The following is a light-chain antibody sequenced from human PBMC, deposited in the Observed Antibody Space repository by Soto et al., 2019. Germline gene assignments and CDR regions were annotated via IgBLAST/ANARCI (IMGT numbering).Light chain of an antibody. CDR3: QKYRSAPWT. J-gene: IGKJ1*01. CDR2: TAS. CDR1: QGIANY. V-gene: IGKV1-27*01. Sequence: DIQMTQSPSSLSASVGDRVTISCRASQGIANYLAWYQQKPGKVPELLIYTASTLPSGVPSRFRGSGSVTDFTITISSLQPEDVASYYCQKYRSAPWTVGQGIKVEIK.